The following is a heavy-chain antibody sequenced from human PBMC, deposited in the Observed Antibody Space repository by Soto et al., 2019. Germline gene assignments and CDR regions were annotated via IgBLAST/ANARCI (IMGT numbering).Heavy chain of an antibody. CDR2: ISGSGGST. CDR3: AKDPYGDYGRYFDY. CDR1: GFTFSSYA. Sequence: MRLSCAASGFTFSSYAMSWVRQAPGKGLEWVSAISGSGGSTYYADSVKGRFTISRDNSKNTLYLQMNSLRAEDTAVYYCAKDPYGDYGRYFDYWGQGTLVTVSS. D-gene: IGHD4-17*01. V-gene: IGHV3-23*01. J-gene: IGHJ4*02.